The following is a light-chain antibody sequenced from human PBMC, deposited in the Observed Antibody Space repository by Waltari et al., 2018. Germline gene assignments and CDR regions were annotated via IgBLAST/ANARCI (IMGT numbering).Light chain of an antibody. Sequence: SSDLTQSPSVSVSPGQTARITCSGDALPDQYAFWYQQKPGQAPLLVIYKDIGRPSGIPERFSGSSSGTTVTLTISGVQAEDEADYYCQSADSSGSLFGGGTKLTVL. CDR2: KDI. V-gene: IGLV3-25*03. CDR3: QSADSSGSL. J-gene: IGLJ2*01. CDR1: ALPDQY.